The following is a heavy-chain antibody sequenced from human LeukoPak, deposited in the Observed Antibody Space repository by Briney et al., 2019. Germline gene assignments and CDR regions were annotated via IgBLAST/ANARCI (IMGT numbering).Heavy chain of an antibody. CDR2: ISYDGSNK. CDR3: AKDLRTTGYSPSYNWFDP. CDR1: GFTFSSYG. V-gene: IGHV3-30*18. Sequence: GGSLRLSCAASGFTFSSYGMHWVRQAPGKGLEWVAVISYDGSNKYYADSVKGRFTISRDNSKNTLYLQMNSLRAEDTAVYYCAKDLRTTGYSPSYNWFDPWGQGTLVTVSS. D-gene: IGHD6-13*01. J-gene: IGHJ5*02.